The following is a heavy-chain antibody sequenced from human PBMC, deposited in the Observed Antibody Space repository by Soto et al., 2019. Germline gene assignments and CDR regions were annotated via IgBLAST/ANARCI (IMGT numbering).Heavy chain of an antibody. D-gene: IGHD3-9*01. V-gene: IGHV4-30-2*01. J-gene: IGHJ5*02. CDR3: ARAFDILTGPRFDP. Sequence: SETLSLTCTVSGNSIATGAYYWSWIRQHPGKGLEWIGYIYHSGSTYYNPSLKSRVTISVDRSKNQFSLKLSSVTAADTAVYYCARAFDILTGPRFDPWGQGTLVTVSS. CDR1: GNSIATGAYY. CDR2: IYHSGST.